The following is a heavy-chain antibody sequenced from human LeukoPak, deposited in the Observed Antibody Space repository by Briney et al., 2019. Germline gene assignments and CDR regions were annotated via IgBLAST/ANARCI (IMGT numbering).Heavy chain of an antibody. CDR2: MYTCGST. Sequence: SETLCLTRTVSVGSLSSYYWSWIRQPAGKGLEWIGRMYTCGSTNYNPSLKSRVTMSVDTSKNQFSLKLSSVTAADTAVYYCARDLDYWGQGTLVTVSS. CDR3: ARDLDY. V-gene: IGHV4-4*07. J-gene: IGHJ4*02. CDR1: VGSLSSYY.